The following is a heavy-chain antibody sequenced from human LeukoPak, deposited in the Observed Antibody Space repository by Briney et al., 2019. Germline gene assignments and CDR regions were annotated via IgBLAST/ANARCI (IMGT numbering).Heavy chain of an antibody. CDR3: ARVSVAKTFDY. Sequence: PSETLSLTCAVSGGSISSNWWSWVRQPPGKGLEWIGEIYHSGSTNHNPSLKSRVTISVDKSKNQFSLKLSSVTAADTAVYYCARVSVAKTFDYWGQGTLVTVSS. V-gene: IGHV4-4*02. CDR2: IYHSGST. J-gene: IGHJ4*02. CDR1: GGSISSNW. D-gene: IGHD6-19*01.